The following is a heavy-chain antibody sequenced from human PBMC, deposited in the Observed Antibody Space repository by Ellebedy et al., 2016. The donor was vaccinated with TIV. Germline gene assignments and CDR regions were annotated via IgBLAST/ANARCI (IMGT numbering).Heavy chain of an antibody. CDR2: ISGHNGDT. Sequence: AASVKVSCKASGYTFSGYGINWVRQTPGQGLEWMGCISGHNGDTKYAQNLQDRVTMATDTSTSTAYMELRSLTTDETALYYGTRAGHPFVSGAPQLDSWGQGTLVTVSS. J-gene: IGHJ4*02. CDR3: TRAGHPFVSGAPQLDS. CDR1: GYTFSGYG. D-gene: IGHD1-1*01. V-gene: IGHV1-18*04.